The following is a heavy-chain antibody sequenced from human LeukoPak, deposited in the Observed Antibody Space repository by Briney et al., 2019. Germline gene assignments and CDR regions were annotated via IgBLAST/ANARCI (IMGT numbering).Heavy chain of an antibody. CDR1: GFIFTDYG. Sequence: GGSLTLYCAASGFIFTDYGMHWVRQAPGKGLEWLTFIRYDGSDKYYADYVKGRFTISRDNSKNTLYLQMNSLRAEDTAVYYCAKDLRPGATIAEYLHHWGQGTLVTVSS. V-gene: IGHV3-30*02. D-gene: IGHD6-25*01. CDR3: AKDLRPGATIAEYLHH. J-gene: IGHJ1*01. CDR2: IRYDGSDK.